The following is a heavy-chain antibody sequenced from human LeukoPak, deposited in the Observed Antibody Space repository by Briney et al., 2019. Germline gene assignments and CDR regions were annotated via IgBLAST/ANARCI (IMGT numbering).Heavy chain of an antibody. CDR2: IIPILGMT. Sequence: SVKVSCKASGGTFSSYGVTWVRQGPGQGLEWMGRIIPILGMTTYAQKFQGRVTITADKSTSTAYMELSSLRSDDTAVYYCARTNYYDSSGYQGAGTYYYGMDVWGPGTTVTVSS. V-gene: IGHV1-69*04. D-gene: IGHD3-22*01. CDR1: GGTFSSYG. J-gene: IGHJ6*02. CDR3: ARTNYYDSSGYQGAGTYYYGMDV.